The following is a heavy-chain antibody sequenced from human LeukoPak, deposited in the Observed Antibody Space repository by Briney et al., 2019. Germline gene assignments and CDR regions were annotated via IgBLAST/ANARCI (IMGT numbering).Heavy chain of an antibody. J-gene: IGHJ3*01. V-gene: IGHV4-4*09. CDR1: GGTISGNY. Sequence: PSETLSLTCSVSGGTISGNYWSWIRQPPGKGLEWIGYISNSGTTNYNPSLKSRVTISVDTSRSQFSLELTYVTAADTAIYYCANHAYCAGGCQRRHREIAFDLWGQGTMVTVSS. D-gene: IGHD2-21*02. CDR2: ISNSGTT. CDR3: ANHAYCAGGCQRRHREIAFDL.